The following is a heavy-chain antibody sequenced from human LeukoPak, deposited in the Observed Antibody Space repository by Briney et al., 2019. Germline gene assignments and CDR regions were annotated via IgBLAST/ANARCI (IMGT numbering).Heavy chain of an antibody. Sequence: SVKVSCKASGGTFSSHAISWVRQAPGQGLEWMGGIIPIFGTANYAQKFQGRVTITADESTSTAYMELSSLRSEDTAVYYCARRIAAHYGMDVWGQGTTVTVSS. V-gene: IGHV1-69*13. CDR1: GGTFSSHA. D-gene: IGHD6-6*01. CDR2: IIPIFGTA. J-gene: IGHJ6*02. CDR3: ARRIAAHYGMDV.